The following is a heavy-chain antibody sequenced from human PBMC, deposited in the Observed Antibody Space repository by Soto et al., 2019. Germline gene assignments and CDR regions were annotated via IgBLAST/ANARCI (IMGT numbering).Heavy chain of an antibody. CDR1: GFTFSGYS. Sequence: EVQLLESGGNLVQPGGSLRLSCAASGFTFSGYSMNWVRQAPGKGLQWVSTITGSGASTRYADSVKGRFTVSRDNSKNTLFLQMNILRAEDTAVYYCAKGTYYELIKWFDSWGQGTLVTVSS. CDR2: ITGSGAST. CDR3: AKGTYYELIKWFDS. V-gene: IGHV3-23*01. D-gene: IGHD3-22*01. J-gene: IGHJ5*01.